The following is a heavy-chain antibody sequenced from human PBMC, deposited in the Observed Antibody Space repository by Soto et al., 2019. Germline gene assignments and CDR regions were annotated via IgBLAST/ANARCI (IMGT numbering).Heavy chain of an antibody. D-gene: IGHD3-22*01. CDR3: ARDALSRDSI. CDR1: GGSISSGGYY. V-gene: IGHV4-31*03. CDR2: ISYSGST. J-gene: IGHJ4*02. Sequence: QVQLQESGPGLVKPSQTLSLTCTVSGGSISSGGYYWSWIRQHPGKGLEWIGYISYSGSTYYNPSRESRVTISVDTSKIQLSLKLSSVTAADTAVYYCARDALSRDSIWGQGTLVTVSS.